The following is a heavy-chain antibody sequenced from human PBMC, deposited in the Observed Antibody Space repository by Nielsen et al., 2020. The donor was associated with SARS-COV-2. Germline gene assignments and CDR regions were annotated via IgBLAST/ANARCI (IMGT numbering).Heavy chain of an antibody. V-gene: IGHV3-30*18. D-gene: IGHD3-22*01. Sequence: GESLKISCAASGFTFSSYGMHWVRQAPGKGLEWVAVISYDGSNKYYADSVKGRFTISRDNAKNSLYLQMNSLRAEDTALYYSANGGYYDSSGYQNWGQGTLVTVSS. CDR2: ISYDGSNK. CDR1: GFTFSSYG. J-gene: IGHJ4*02. CDR3: ANGGYYDSSGYQN.